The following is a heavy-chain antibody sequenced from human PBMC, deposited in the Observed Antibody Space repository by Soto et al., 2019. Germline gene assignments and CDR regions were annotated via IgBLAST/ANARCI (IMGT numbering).Heavy chain of an antibody. V-gene: IGHV4-31*03. CDR2: IYYSGST. CDR1: GGSISSGGYY. J-gene: IGHJ6*02. Sequence: SETLSLPCTVSGGSISSGGYYWSWIRQHPGKGLEGIGYIYYSGSTYYNPSLKNRDTISVDTSKNQFSLKLISVTAADTAVYYCARVTAVAAWFNYYYGMDVWGQGTTVTVSS. D-gene: IGHD6-19*01. CDR3: ARVTAVAAWFNYYYGMDV.